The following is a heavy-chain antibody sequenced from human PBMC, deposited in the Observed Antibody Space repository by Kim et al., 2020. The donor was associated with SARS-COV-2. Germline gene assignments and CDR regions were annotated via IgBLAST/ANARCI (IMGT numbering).Heavy chain of an antibody. CDR2: IRIGTGST. J-gene: IGHJ4*01. CDR3: TTAEQTDAEFYF. D-gene: IGHD2-15*01. CDR1: GYDFSKYA. Sequence: ASVKVSCKASGYDFSKYAVQWVRQAPGQRLEWIGWIRIGTGSTRYSQSLQGRVTITRDKFASTAFMAPYSLTSEDTAVYYCTTAEQTDAEFYFLGHGTL. V-gene: IGHV1-3*04.